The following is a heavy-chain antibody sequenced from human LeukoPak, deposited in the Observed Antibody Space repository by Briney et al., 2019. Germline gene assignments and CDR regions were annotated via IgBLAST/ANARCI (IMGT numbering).Heavy chain of an antibody. CDR3: AKGGGSYYYYGMDV. CDR1: GFTFSSYA. D-gene: IGHD3-16*01. CDR2: ISGSGGST. J-gene: IGHJ6*02. V-gene: IGHV3-23*01. Sequence: PGGSLRLSCAASGFTFSSYAMGWVRQAPGKGLEWVSAISGSGGSTYYADSVKGRFTISRDNSKNTLYLQMNSLRAEDTAVYYCAKGGGSYYYYGMDVWGQGTTVTVSS.